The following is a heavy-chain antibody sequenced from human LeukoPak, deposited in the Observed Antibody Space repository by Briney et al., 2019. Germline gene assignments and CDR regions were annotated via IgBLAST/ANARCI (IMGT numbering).Heavy chain of an antibody. Sequence: SETLSPTCTVSGGSMSRSYWSWIRQPPGKGLEWIGYIYYSGSTNYNPSLKSRVTISVDTSKNQFSLKLNSVSAANTAVYYCARHEYQLTGTFDFWGQGTLVTVSS. CDR2: IYYSGST. CDR3: ARHEYQLTGTFDF. CDR1: GGSMSRSY. D-gene: IGHD1-7*01. J-gene: IGHJ4*02. V-gene: IGHV4-59*08.